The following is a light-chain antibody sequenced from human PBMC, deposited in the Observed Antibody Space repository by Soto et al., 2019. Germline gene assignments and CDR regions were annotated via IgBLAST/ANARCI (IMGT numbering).Light chain of an antibody. V-gene: IGKV3-11*01. CDR3: QKYGTSPWT. J-gene: IGKJ1*01. Sequence: EIVLTQSPATLSLSPVQISTLSFMASQNVSSYLAWYQQKAGQAPRLLIYDASNRATGIPARFSASGSGTDFSLTISRLEPEDFAVYYCQKYGTSPWTCGQGNKGDIK. CDR1: QNVSSY. CDR2: DAS.